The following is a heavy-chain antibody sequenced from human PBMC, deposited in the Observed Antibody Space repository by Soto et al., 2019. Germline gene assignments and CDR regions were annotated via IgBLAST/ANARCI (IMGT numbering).Heavy chain of an antibody. J-gene: IGHJ6*03. CDR2: ISSSSSYI. D-gene: IGHD6-6*01. CDR3: AREQDSSSSYYYYYDYMDV. V-gene: IGHV3-21*01. CDR1: GFTFSSYS. Sequence: GGSLRLSCAASGFTFSSYSMNWVRQAPGKGLEWVSSISSSSSYIYYADSVKGRFIISRDNAKNSLYLQMNSLRAEDTAVYYCAREQDSSSSYYYYYDYMDVWGKGTTVTVSS.